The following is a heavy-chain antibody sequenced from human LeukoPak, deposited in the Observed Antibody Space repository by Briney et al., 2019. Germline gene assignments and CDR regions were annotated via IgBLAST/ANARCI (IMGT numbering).Heavy chain of an antibody. CDR3: AKDWSCSSTSCYNRLIYWYFDL. CDR2: ISGSGGST. J-gene: IGHJ2*01. CDR1: GFTFSSYA. Sequence: PGGSLRLSCAASGFTFSSYAMSWVRQAPGKGLEWVSAISGSGGSTYYADSVKGRFTISRDNSKTTLYLQMNSLRAEDTAVYYCAKDWSCSSTSCYNRLIYWYFDLWGRGTLVTVSS. V-gene: IGHV3-23*01. D-gene: IGHD2-2*02.